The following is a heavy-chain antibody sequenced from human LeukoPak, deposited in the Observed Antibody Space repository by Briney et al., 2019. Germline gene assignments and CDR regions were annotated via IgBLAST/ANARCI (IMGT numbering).Heavy chain of an antibody. CDR1: GFTFSSYW. CDR3: ARDRAHSSGWYLGNYGMDV. Sequence: PGGSLRLSCAASGFTFSSYWMHWVRQAPGKGLVWVSRINSDGSSTSYADSVKGRFTISRDNAKNTLYLQMNSLRAEDTAVYYCARDRAHSSGWYLGNYGMDVWGQGTTVTVSS. CDR2: INSDGSST. V-gene: IGHV3-74*01. D-gene: IGHD6-19*01. J-gene: IGHJ6*02.